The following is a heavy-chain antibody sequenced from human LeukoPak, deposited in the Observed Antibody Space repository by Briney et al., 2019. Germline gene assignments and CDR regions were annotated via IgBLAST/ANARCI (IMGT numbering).Heavy chain of an antibody. D-gene: IGHD3-3*01. CDR3: ARDFWSGYYPEDDY. CDR1: GYTFTGYY. J-gene: IGHJ4*02. V-gene: IGHV1-2*02. Sequence: ASVKVSCKASGYTFTGYYMHWVRQAPGQGLEWMGWINPNSGGTNYAQKFQGGVTMTRDTSISTAYMELSRLRSDDTAVYYCARDFWSGYYPEDDYWGQGTLVTVSS. CDR2: INPNSGGT.